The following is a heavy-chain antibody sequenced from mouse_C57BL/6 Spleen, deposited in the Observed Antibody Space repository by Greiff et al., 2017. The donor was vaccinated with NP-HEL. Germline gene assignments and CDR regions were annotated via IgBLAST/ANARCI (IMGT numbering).Heavy chain of an antibody. J-gene: IGHJ2*01. CDR1: GFTFSDYG. CDR3: ASDSYYFYYFDY. D-gene: IGHD2-3*01. V-gene: IGHV5-17*01. CDR2: ISSCSSTI. Sequence: EVNVVESGGGLVKPGGSLKLSCAASGFTFSDYGMHWVRQAPEKGLEWVAYISSCSSTIYYADTVKGRFPLSRDNATNTLFLQMTSLRSEDTAMSYCASDSYYFYYFDYWGQGTTLTVSS.